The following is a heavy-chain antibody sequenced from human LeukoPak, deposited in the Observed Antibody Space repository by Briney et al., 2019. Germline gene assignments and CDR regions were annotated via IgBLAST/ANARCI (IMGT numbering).Heavy chain of an antibody. V-gene: IGHV4-59*01. Sequence: SETLSLTCTVSGGSISSYYWSWIRQPPGKGLEWIGYIYYSGSTNYNPSLKSRVTISVDTSKNQFSLKLSSVTAADTAVYYCARAYYGSGNTYYFDYWGQGTLVTISS. CDR3: ARAYYGSGNTYYFDY. CDR2: IYYSGST. J-gene: IGHJ4*02. CDR1: GGSISSYY. D-gene: IGHD3-10*01.